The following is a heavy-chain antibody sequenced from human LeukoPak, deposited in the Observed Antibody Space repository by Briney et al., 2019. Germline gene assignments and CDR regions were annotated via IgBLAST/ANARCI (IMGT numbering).Heavy chain of an antibody. V-gene: IGHV1-69*13. CDR2: IIPIFGTT. Sequence: SVKFSCKASGGTFSSYAINWVRQAPGQGLEWMGGIIPIFGTTNYAQKFQGRGTITADESTSTAYMELSSLRFEDTAVYYCARDSRVGVPTALWGQGTLVTVSS. D-gene: IGHD2-2*01. J-gene: IGHJ4*02. CDR3: ARDSRVGVPTAL. CDR1: GGTFSSYA.